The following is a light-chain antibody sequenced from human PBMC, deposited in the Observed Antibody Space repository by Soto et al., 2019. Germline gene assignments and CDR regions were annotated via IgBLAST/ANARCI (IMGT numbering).Light chain of an antibody. CDR2: SVS. CDR3: SSYTSTSPVL. V-gene: IGLV2-14*01. CDR1: SNDVGGYNS. Sequence: QSALTQPAAVSGSPGQSLTISCTGTSNDVGGYNSVSWYQQHPGKAPELMIYSVSNRPSGVSNRFTGSKSVNTASLTISGLEAEYEADYYCSSYTSTSPVLFGGGTKLTVL. J-gene: IGLJ2*01.